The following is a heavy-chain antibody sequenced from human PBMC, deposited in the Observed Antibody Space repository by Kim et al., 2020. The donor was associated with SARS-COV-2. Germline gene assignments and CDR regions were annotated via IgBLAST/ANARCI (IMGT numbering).Heavy chain of an antibody. CDR1: GFTFSSYG. J-gene: IGHJ4*02. CDR2: ISYDGSNK. Sequence: GGSLRLSCAASGFTFSSYGMHWVRQAPGKGLEWVAVISYDGSNKYYADSVKGRFTISRDNSKNTLYLQMNSLRAEDTAVYYCAKDVQLLWFGELPYWGQGTLVTVSS. CDR3: AKDVQLLWFGELPY. V-gene: IGHV3-30*18. D-gene: IGHD3-10*01.